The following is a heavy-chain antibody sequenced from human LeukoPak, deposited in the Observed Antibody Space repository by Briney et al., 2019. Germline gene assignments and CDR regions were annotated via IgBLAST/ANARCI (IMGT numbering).Heavy chain of an antibody. CDR3: AKGTGRYWTFFDY. J-gene: IGHJ4*02. CDR1: GFGLDDYA. D-gene: IGHD1-1*01. Sequence: GGSLRLSRAASGFGLDDYAMHSVRQAPGKGLEWGSGISWNSGSIDYVGSVKGRFTISRDNAKNSLYLQMTSLRPEDTAFYYCAKGTGRYWTFFDYWGQGILVTVSS. V-gene: IGHV3-9*01. CDR2: ISWNSGSI.